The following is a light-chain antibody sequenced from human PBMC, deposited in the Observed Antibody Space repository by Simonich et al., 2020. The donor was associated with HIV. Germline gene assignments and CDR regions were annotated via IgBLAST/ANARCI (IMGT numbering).Light chain of an antibody. CDR2: EDS. CDR1: SSDFVSYNL. CDR3: CSYAGSSTFVV. Sequence: QSALTQPASVSGSPGQSITISCTGTSSDFVSYNLVSWYQHHPGKAPKLMIYEDSKRPSGVSNRFSGSKSGNTASLTISGLQAEDEADYYCCSYAGSSTFVVFGGGTKLTVL. J-gene: IGLJ2*01. V-gene: IGLV2-23*02.